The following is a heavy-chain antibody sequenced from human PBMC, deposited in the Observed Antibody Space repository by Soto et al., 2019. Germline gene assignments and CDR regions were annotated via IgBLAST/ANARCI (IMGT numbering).Heavy chain of an antibody. J-gene: IGHJ6*03. CDR1: GFTFSSYD. V-gene: IGHV3-13*01. CDR2: IGTAGDT. D-gene: IGHD3-10*01. CDR3: ARAGKSRVLEPTWYYYYMDV. Sequence: GGSLRLSCAASGFTFSSYDMHWVRQAAGKGLEWVSAIGTAGDTYYPGSVKGRFTISRENAKNSVYLQLNSLRAGDTAVYYCARAGKSRVLEPTWYYYYMDVWGKGTTVTVSS.